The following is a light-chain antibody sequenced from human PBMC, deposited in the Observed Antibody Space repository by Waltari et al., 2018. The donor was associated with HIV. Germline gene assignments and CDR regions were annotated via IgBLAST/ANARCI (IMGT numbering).Light chain of an antibody. CDR2: DNN. CDR1: SSLLANDY. J-gene: IGLJ2*01. Sequence: QSVLTQPPSVSAAPGQTVTISCSGSSSLLANDYVSWYQHVPGAAPKLLIYDNNKRPSGIPDRFSGSKSGTSATLDITGLQTGDEADYYCGTWDPRLSVGVFGGGTKLTVL. CDR3: GTWDPRLSVGV. V-gene: IGLV1-51*01.